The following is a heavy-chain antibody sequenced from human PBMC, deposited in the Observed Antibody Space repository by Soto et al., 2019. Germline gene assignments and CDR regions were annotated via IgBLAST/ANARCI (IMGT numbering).Heavy chain of an antibody. CDR2: IYWDDDK. CDR1: GFSLSTSGVG. V-gene: IGHV2-5*02. CDR3: AHLLLTHAGSWSFHWFDS. Sequence: ESGPTLVNPTQTLTLMCTFSGFSLSTSGVGVGWIRQPPGKALEWLALIYWDDDKRYSPSLKSRLTITKDASKNQVVLTMTNMDPVDTATFYFAHLLLTHAGSWSFHWFDSWGQGILVTVSS. J-gene: IGHJ5*01. D-gene: IGHD3-10*01.